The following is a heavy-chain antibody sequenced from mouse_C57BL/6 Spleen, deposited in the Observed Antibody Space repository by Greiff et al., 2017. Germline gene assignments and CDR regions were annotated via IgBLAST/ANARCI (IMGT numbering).Heavy chain of an antibody. D-gene: IGHD1-1*01. CDR1: GYTFTSYW. J-gene: IGHJ2*01. CDR2: IHPNSGST. V-gene: IGHV1-64*01. CDR3: ARNYGSSPYYFDY. Sequence: QVQLQQSGAELVKPGASVKLSCKASGYTFTSYWMHWVKQRPGQGLEWIGMIHPNSGSTNYNEKFKSKATLTVDKSSSTAYMQLSSLTSEDSAVXYCARNYGSSPYYFDYWGQGTTLTVSS.